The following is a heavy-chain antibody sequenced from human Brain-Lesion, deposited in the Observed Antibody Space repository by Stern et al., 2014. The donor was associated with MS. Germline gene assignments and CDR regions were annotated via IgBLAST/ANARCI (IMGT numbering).Heavy chain of an antibody. CDR2: MNPYSGNT. CDR3: ARAVRNQLLSEY. Sequence: VQLVESGAEVKKPGASVKVSCKASGYTFSSYDITWVRQASGHGLAWMGWMNPYSGNTGYAQKFKGRVSMTSDPSISTVYIELTSLTSDDTAVYFCARAVRNQLLSEYWGQGTLVTVSS. D-gene: IGHD2-2*01. V-gene: IGHV1-8*01. J-gene: IGHJ4*02. CDR1: GYTFSSYD.